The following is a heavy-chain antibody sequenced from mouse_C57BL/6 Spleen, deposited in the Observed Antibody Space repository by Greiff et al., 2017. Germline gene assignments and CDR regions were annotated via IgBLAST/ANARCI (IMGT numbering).Heavy chain of an antibody. Sequence: QVQLQQPGAELVKPGASVKMSCKASGYSFPSYWITWVKQRPGQGLAWIGGIYPGSGSTTYNEKFKSKATLTVDTSSSTAYMQLSSLTSEDSAVYCCARGGDYYDGYYACWGQGTLVTVSA. CDR1: GYSFPSYW. V-gene: IGHV1-55*01. CDR3: ARGGDYYDGYYAC. CDR2: IYPGSGST. J-gene: IGHJ3*01. D-gene: IGHD2-3*01.